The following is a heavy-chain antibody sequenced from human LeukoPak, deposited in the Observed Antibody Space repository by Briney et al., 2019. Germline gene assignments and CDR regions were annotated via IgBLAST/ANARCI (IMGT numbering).Heavy chain of an antibody. V-gene: IGHV1-69*06. CDR1: GDTFSSYA. CDR2: IIPIFGTA. J-gene: IGHJ4*02. Sequence: ASVKVSCKASGDTFSSYAISWVRQAPGQGLEWMGGIIPIFGTANYAQKFQGRVTIIADKSTSTAYMELSSLRSEDTAVYYCARDQGYGGIDYWGQGTLVTVSS. CDR3: ARDQGYGGIDY. D-gene: IGHD5-12*01.